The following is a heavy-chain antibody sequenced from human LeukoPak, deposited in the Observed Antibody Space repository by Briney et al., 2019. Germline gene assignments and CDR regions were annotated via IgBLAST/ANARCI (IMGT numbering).Heavy chain of an antibody. Sequence: SETLSLTCTVSGGSISSYYWSWIRQPSGKGLEWIGRIYSGGSTNYNPSLKSRVTMSVDSSNNQFSLKLSSVTAADTAVFYCARENTGSYREFDYWGQGTLVTVSS. J-gene: IGHJ4*02. D-gene: IGHD1-26*01. CDR1: GGSISSYY. CDR3: ARENTGSYREFDY. CDR2: IYSGGST. V-gene: IGHV4-4*07.